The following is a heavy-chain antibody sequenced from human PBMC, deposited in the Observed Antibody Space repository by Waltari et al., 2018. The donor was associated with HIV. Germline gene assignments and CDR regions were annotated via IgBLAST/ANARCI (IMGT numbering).Heavy chain of an antibody. J-gene: IGHJ3*02. CDR3: ARSPPLYSHYGDDAFDI. CDR1: GFTFSDYW. V-gene: IGHV3-7*01. Sequence: EVQLVESGGGLVQPGGSLRLSCAASGFTFSDYWMSWVRQAPGKWLSCLANIKQDGNEKYFVDSVKGRFTISRDNAKNSLYLQMNSLRAEDTAVYYCARSPPLYSHYGDDAFDIWGQGTMVTVSS. CDR2: IKQDGNEK. D-gene: IGHD4-4*01.